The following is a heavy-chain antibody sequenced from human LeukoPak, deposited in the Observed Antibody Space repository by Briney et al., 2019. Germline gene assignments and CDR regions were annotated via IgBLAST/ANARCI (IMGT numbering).Heavy chain of an antibody. V-gene: IGHV4-4*07. J-gene: IGHJ4*02. CDR1: GGSISSYY. CDR3: ARGPTTVTRAFDY. Sequence: SETLSLTCTVSGGSISSYYWSWSRQPPGKGLEWIGRIYTSGSTNYNPSLKSRVTMSVDTSKNQFSLKLSSVTAADTAVYYCARGPTTVTRAFDYWGQGTLVTVSS. D-gene: IGHD4-17*01. CDR2: IYTSGST.